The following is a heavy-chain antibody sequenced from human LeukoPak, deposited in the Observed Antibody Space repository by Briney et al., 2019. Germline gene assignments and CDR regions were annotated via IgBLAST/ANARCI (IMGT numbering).Heavy chain of an antibody. CDR3: AKTSQGHPPYYCSMDV. J-gene: IGHJ6*02. CDR1: GFTFSSYA. CDR2: IGGSGTST. V-gene: IGHV3-23*01. Sequence: PGASLRLSCAASGFTFSSYAMIWVRQAPGKGLEWVSAIGGSGTSTLCADSVKGRFTISRDNSKNTLYLQMNSLRAEDTAVYYCAKTSQGHPPYYCSMDVWGQGTTVTVSS.